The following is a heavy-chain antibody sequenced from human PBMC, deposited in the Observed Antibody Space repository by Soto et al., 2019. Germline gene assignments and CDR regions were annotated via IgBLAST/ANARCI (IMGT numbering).Heavy chain of an antibody. Sequence: QVQLVQSGAEVRKPGSAVRVSCKASGGTFNMYAMNWVRQAPGHGLEWMAGIIPIFDTPRYSQQFQGRVTITVDESTSTAYMELSSLRSEDTAIYYCARSIGSGGVIGGFDYWGQGTLVTVAS. J-gene: IGHJ4*02. CDR2: IIPIFDTP. V-gene: IGHV1-69*01. D-gene: IGHD3-16*02. CDR3: ARSIGSGGVIGGFDY. CDR1: GGTFNMYA.